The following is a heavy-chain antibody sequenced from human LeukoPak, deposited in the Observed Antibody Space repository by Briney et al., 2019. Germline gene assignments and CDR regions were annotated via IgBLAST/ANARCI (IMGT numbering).Heavy chain of an antibody. D-gene: IGHD5-12*01. Sequence: GGSLRLSCAASGLTFSNAWMSWVRQAPGKGLEWVGRIKSKTSGGTTDYAAPVKGRFTILRDDSKNTVYLQMNSLKTEDTALYYCATDSLVANFWGQGTLVTVSS. CDR1: GLTFSNAW. CDR3: ATDSLVANF. CDR2: IKSKTSGGTT. J-gene: IGHJ4*02. V-gene: IGHV3-15*01.